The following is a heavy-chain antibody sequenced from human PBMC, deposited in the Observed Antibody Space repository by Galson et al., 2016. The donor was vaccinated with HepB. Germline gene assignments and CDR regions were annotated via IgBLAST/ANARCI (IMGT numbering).Heavy chain of an antibody. Sequence: SLRLSCAASGFTFSSYAMHWARRAPGKGLESVSAISSNGGRTYYADSVKGRFTISRDNSKNTLYLQMSSLRAEATAVYYCVKGVSTTWHRSQGDYCGQGTLVTVSS. CDR2: ISSNGGRT. CDR1: GFTFSSYA. V-gene: IGHV3-64D*09. CDR3: VKGVSTTWHRSQGDY. J-gene: IGHJ4*02. D-gene: IGHD3-10*01.